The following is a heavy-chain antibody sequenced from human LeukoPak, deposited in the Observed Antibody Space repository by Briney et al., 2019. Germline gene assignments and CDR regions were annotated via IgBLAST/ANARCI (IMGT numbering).Heavy chain of an antibody. V-gene: IGHV4-61*02. J-gene: IGHJ6*02. CDR3: ARDNRYDSGSYYSYYNMDV. D-gene: IGHD3-10*01. CDR1: GGSINSGSYY. CDR2: IYTSGST. Sequence: SETLSLTCTGSGGSINSGSYYWSWIRQPAGKGLEWIGRIYTSGSTNYNPSLKSRVTISGDTSKNQFSLKLSSVTAADTAVYYCARDNRYDSGSYYSYYNMDVWGQGTTVTVSS.